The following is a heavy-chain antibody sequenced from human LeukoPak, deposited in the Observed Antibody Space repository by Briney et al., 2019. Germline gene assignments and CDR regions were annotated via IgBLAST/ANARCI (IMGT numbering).Heavy chain of an antibody. Sequence: GGSLRLSCAASGFTFSGSAMHWVRQASGKGLEWVGRIRSKANSYATAYAASVKGRFTISRDDSRNTAYLQMNSLKTEDTAVYYCTRRRTTNYYYYMDVWGKGTTVTVSS. CDR1: GFTFSGSA. D-gene: IGHD2-2*01. J-gene: IGHJ6*03. V-gene: IGHV3-73*01. CDR2: IRSKANSYAT. CDR3: TRRRTTNYYYYMDV.